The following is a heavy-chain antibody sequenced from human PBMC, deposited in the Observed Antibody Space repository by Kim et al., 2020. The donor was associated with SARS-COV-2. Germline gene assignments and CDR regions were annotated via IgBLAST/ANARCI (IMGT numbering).Heavy chain of an antibody. V-gene: IGHV3-43*01. CDR1: GFTFDDYT. CDR2: ISWDGGST. D-gene: IGHD2-2*01. Sequence: GGSLRLSCAASGFTFDDYTMHWVRQAPGKGLEWVSLISWDGGSTYYADSVKGRFTISRDNSKNSLYLQMNSLRTEDTALYYCAKGYCSSTSCLFDYWGQGTLVTVSS. CDR3: AKGYCSSTSCLFDY. J-gene: IGHJ4*02.